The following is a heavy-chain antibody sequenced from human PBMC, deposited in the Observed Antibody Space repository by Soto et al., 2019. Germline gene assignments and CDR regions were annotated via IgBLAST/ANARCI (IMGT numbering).Heavy chain of an antibody. Sequence: QVQLVQSGAEVKKPGSSVKVSCKASGGTFSSYAISWVRQAPGQGLEWMGGIIPIFGTANYAQKFQGRVTITADKSTSTAYMELSSLRSEDTAVYYCARWVVAATEAPTDYGMDAWGQGTTVTVSS. CDR2: IIPIFGTA. CDR3: ARWVVAATEAPTDYGMDA. V-gene: IGHV1-69*06. D-gene: IGHD2-15*01. J-gene: IGHJ6*02. CDR1: GGTFSSYA.